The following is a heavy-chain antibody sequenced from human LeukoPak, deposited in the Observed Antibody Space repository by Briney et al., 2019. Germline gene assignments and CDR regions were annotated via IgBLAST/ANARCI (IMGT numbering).Heavy chain of an antibody. CDR2: IRSKAYGGTT. CDR3: TRDSVVTDGEQDY. CDR1: GFTFGDYA. J-gene: IGHJ4*02. V-gene: IGHV3-49*04. D-gene: IGHD4-23*01. Sequence: GGSLRLSCTASGFTFGDYAMSWVRQAPGKGLEWVGFIRSKAYGGTTEYAASVKGRFTISRDGSKSIAYLQMNSLKTEDTAVYYCTRDSVVTDGEQDYWGQGTLVTVSS.